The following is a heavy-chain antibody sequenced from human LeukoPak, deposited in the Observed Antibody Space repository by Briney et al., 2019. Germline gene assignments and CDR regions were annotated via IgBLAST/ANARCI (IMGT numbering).Heavy chain of an antibody. Sequence: ASVKISCKASGGTFSSYAISWVRQAPGQGLECMGRIIPIFGTANYAQKLQGRVTMTTDTSTSTAYMELRSLRSDDTAVYYCARDVTAQYSSGWYYVRYWGQGTLVTVSS. J-gene: IGHJ4*02. CDR1: GGTFSSYA. CDR3: ARDVTAQYSSGWYYVRY. CDR2: IIPIFGTA. D-gene: IGHD6-19*01. V-gene: IGHV1-69*05.